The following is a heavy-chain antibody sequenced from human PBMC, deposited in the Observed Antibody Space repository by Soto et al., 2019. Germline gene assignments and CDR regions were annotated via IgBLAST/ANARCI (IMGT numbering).Heavy chain of an antibody. J-gene: IGHJ4*02. CDR2: ISSSSSYI. CDR1: GFTFSSYS. V-gene: IGHV3-21*01. CDR3: ARGGRVAVPAAMEVDY. D-gene: IGHD2-2*01. Sequence: PXESLSLSCAASGFTFSSYSMNWVRQAPGKGLEWVSSISSSSSYIYYADSVKGRFTISRDNAKNSLYLQMNSLRAEDTAVYYCARGGRVAVPAAMEVDYWGQGTLVTVSS.